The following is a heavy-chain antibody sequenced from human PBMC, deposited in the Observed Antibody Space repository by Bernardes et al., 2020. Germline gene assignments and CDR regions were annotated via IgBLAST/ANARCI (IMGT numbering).Heavy chain of an antibody. J-gene: IGHJ4*02. CDR3: ARDPGGWGNFDS. V-gene: IGHV3-53*01. Sequence: GGSLRLSCAASGFTVSNNYMSWVRQAPGKGLEWVSVIYSGGATYYANSVKGRFTLSRDKSKNTLYLQMNRLRAEYTAVYYCARDPGGWGNFDSWGQGILVTVSS. CDR2: IYSGGAT. CDR1: GFTVSNNY. D-gene: IGHD3-16*01.